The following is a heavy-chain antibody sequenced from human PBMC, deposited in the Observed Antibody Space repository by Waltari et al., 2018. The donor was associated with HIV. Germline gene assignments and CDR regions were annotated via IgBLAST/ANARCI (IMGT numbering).Heavy chain of an antibody. V-gene: IGHV4-61*03. CDR3: AIQEGRDGHNWVGDHYHGVDV. Sequence: QVQLQESGPGLVKPSTTLSLTCTVSTGSVRSADYSWSWFRTPPGKGLEVIGYMYVSCTANATPYLKSRVTRALDTSKNHFSLRLRAVTAADTAVYYCAIQEGRDGHNWVGDHYHGVDVWGQGTTVTVSS. D-gene: IGHD1-26*01. CDR1: TGSVRSADYS. CDR2: MYVSCTA. J-gene: IGHJ6*02.